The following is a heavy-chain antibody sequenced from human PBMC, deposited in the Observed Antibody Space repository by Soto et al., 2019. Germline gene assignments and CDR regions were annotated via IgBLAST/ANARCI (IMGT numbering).Heavy chain of an antibody. CDR3: AKGDLAYIAAAGTS. D-gene: IGHD6-13*01. Sequence: EVQLLESGGGLVQPGGSLRLSCAASGFTFSSYAMSWVRQAPGKGLEWVSAISGSGGSTYYADSVKGRFTISRDNSENTLYLQMNSLRAEDTAVYYCAKGDLAYIAAAGTSWGQGTLVTVSS. CDR2: ISGSGGST. V-gene: IGHV3-23*01. J-gene: IGHJ4*02. CDR1: GFTFSSYA.